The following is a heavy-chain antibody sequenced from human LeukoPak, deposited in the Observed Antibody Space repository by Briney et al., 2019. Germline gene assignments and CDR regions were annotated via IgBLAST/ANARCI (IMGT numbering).Heavy chain of an antibody. CDR3: ARGYSSSSVNDY. J-gene: IGHJ4*02. CDR1: GGSFSGYY. V-gene: IGHV4-34*01. Sequence: NPSETLSLTCAVYGGSFSGYYWSWIRQPPGKGLEWIGETNHSGSTNYNPSLKSRVTISVDTSKNQFSLKLSSVTAADTAVYYCARGYSSSSVNDYWGQGTLVTVSS. D-gene: IGHD6-6*01. CDR2: TNHSGST.